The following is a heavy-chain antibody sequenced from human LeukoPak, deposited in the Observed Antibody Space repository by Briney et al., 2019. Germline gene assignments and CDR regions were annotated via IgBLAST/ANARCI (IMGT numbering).Heavy chain of an antibody. D-gene: IGHD3-10*01. Sequence: ASVKVSCKSSGYTFSDYYIHWVRQAPGGGLQWLGRVEPEDAKAVYSENLQGRVTITADSFSDSTYMFLSSLTSEDTAFYYCATSGRSSLAFDVWGQGTVVTVSS. CDR1: GYTFSDYY. V-gene: IGHV1-69-2*01. J-gene: IGHJ3*01. CDR3: ATSGRSSLAFDV. CDR2: VEPEDAKA.